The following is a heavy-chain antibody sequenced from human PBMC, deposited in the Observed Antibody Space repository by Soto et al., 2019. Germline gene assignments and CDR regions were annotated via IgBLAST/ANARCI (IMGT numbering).Heavy chain of an antibody. CDR3: AKDLQGSSGIDY. J-gene: IGHJ4*02. Sequence: QVQLVESGGGVVQPGRSLRLSCAASGFTFSDYGIHWVRQAPGKGLEWVAVISYDGSNKWYADSVKGRFTISRDNSKNTLYLQINSLRPEDTAVYYCAKDLQGSSGIDYWGRGTLVTVSS. CDR1: GFTFSDYG. D-gene: IGHD6-6*01. V-gene: IGHV3-30*18. CDR2: ISYDGSNK.